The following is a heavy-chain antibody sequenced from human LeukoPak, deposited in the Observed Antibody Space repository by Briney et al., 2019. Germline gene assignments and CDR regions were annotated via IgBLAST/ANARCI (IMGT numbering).Heavy chain of an antibody. D-gene: IGHD5-12*01. Sequence: SETLSLTCTVSGGSISSYYWSWIRQPPGKGLEWIGYIYYSGSTNYNPSLKSRVTISVDTSKNQFSLKLSSLTAADTAVYYCARSDSPSGYGGSAWEPWGQGTLVTVSS. CDR2: IYYSGST. CDR1: GGSISSYY. V-gene: IGHV4-59*01. J-gene: IGHJ5*02. CDR3: ARSDSPSGYGGSAWEP.